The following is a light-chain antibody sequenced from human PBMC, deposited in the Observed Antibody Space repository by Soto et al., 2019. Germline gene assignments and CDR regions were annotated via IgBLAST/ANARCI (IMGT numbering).Light chain of an antibody. V-gene: IGLV2-8*01. CDR1: SSDVGGYNY. Sequence: QSALTQPPSASGSPGQSVTISCTGTSSDVGGYNYVSWYQQHPGKAPKLMIYDVSKRPSGVPDRFSGSKSGNTASLTVSGLQAEDEADYYCRSYAGSNNFVFGGGTKLTVL. CDR3: RSYAGSNNFV. CDR2: DVS. J-gene: IGLJ3*02.